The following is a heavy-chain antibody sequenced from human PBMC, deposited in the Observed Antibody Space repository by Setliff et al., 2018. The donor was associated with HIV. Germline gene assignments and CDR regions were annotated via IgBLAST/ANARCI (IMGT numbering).Heavy chain of an antibody. V-gene: IGHV4-61*08. D-gene: IGHD5-12*01. CDR3: ALDPGYRRDY. Sequence: ETLSLTCTVSGGSISSGAYYWTWIRQPPGKGLEWIGYIYTSGSSNYNPSLKSRVTISVDTSKTQFSLKLSSVTAADTAVYYCALDPGYRRDYWGQGTLVTVSS. CDR1: GGSISSGAYY. CDR2: IYTSGSS. J-gene: IGHJ4*02.